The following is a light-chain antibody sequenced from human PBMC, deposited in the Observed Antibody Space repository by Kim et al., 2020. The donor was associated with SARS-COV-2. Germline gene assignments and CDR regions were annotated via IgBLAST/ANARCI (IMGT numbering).Light chain of an antibody. CDR3: LQHSTYPIT. J-gene: IGKJ5*01. CDR1: QDIRND. CDR2: GAS. V-gene: IGKV1-17*01. Sequence: ASLGDRVTITCRASQDIRNDLGWYQQNPGRAPKRLIYGASSVQSGVPSRFSGSGSGTEFTLTISSVQPEDFATYFCLQHSTYPITFGQGTRLEIK.